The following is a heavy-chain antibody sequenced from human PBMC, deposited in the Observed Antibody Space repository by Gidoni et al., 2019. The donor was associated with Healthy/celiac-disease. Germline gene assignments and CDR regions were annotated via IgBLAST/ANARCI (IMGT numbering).Heavy chain of an antibody. D-gene: IGHD1-26*01. CDR1: GYTLTDLS. Sequence: QVQLVQSGAEVKKPGASVKVSCTVSGYTLTDLSLHWVRQAPGKGLEWMGGFDPEDGETIYAQKFQGRVTMTEDTSTDTAYMELSSLRSEDTAVYYCATSVRGRRWEYYYYYGMDVWGQGTTVTVSS. CDR2: FDPEDGET. V-gene: IGHV1-24*01. CDR3: ATSVRGRRWEYYYYYGMDV. J-gene: IGHJ6*02.